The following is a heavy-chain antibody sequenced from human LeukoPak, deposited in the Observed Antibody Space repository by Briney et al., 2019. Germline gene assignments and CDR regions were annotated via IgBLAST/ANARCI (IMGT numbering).Heavy chain of an antibody. V-gene: IGHV3-33*01. Sequence: GGSLRLSCAASGFTFSSYGMHRVRQAPGKGLEWVAVIWYDGSNKYYVDSVKGRFTISRDNSKNTLYLQMNSLRAEDTAVYYCARDLSTVTTGRIGYWGQGTLVTVSS. J-gene: IGHJ4*02. CDR3: ARDLSTVTTGRIGY. CDR1: GFTFSSYG. CDR2: IWYDGSNK. D-gene: IGHD4-17*01.